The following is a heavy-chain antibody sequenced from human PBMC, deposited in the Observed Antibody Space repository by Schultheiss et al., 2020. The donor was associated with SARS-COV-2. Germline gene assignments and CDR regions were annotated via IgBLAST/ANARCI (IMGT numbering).Heavy chain of an antibody. D-gene: IGHD2-2*01. CDR1: GFTFSSYG. V-gene: IGHV3-30*19. CDR3: AKDDCSSTSCDAFDI. J-gene: IGHJ3*02. Sequence: GGSLRLSCAASGFTFSSYGMHWVRQAPGKGLEWVAVISYDGSNKYYADSVKGRFTISRDNAKNSLYLQMNSLRAEDTALYYCAKDDCSSTSCDAFDIWGQGTTVTVSS. CDR2: ISYDGSNK.